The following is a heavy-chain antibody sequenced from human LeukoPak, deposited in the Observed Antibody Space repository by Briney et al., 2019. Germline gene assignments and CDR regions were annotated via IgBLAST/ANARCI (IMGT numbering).Heavy chain of an antibody. CDR2: ISAYNGNT. Sequence: ASVKVSCKASGYTFTSYGISWVRQAPGQGLEWMGWISAYNGNTNYAHKLQGRVTMTTDTSTSTAYMELRSLRSDDTAVYYCAREPSLLSYYYDSSGQTHYYYYGMDVWGQGTTVTVSS. CDR1: GYTFTSYG. CDR3: AREPSLLSYYYDSSGQTHYYYYGMDV. D-gene: IGHD3-22*01. V-gene: IGHV1-18*01. J-gene: IGHJ6*02.